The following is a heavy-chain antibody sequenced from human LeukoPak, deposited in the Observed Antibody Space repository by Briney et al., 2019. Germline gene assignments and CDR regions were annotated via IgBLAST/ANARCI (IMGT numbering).Heavy chain of an antibody. CDR3: ARYSRVGETTVVSWHWYFDL. Sequence: SETLSLTCTVSGGSITSSSFYWGWIRQPPGKGLEWIASINYSGSTYYNPSLRSRVTISVDTSKKQFSLKLSSVTAADTAVYYCARYSRVGETTVVSWHWYFDLWGRGTLVTVSS. J-gene: IGHJ2*01. CDR2: INYSGST. CDR1: GGSITSSSFY. D-gene: IGHD4-23*01. V-gene: IGHV4-39*07.